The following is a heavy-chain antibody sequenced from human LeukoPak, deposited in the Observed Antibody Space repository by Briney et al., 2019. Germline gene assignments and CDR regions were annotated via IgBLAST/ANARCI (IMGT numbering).Heavy chain of an antibody. CDR1: GGSVSRGGYY. CDR2: TSYSEGT. V-gene: IGHV4-31*03. CDR3: ATADWESFYFDS. Sequence: PSETLSLTCTVSGGSVSRGGYYWNWIRQHPGKGLEWIGFTSYSEGTYYNPSLMSRITISVDRSQNQFSLKMRDVTAADTAVYFCATADWESFYFDSWGQGTTVTVSS. D-gene: IGHD1-26*01. J-gene: IGHJ4*03.